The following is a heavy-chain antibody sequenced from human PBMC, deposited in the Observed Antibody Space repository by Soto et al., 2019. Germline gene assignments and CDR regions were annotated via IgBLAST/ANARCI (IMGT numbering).Heavy chain of an antibody. CDR2: IYPCDSDT. Sequence: GESLKISCKGSGFSFTSYWIGWVRQMPGKGLEWMGIIYPCDSDTRYSPSFQGQVTISADKSISTAYLQWSSLKASDTAMYYCARHGGAKVLLWYRGLKRRYYYGMDVWGQGTTLIVSS. CDR3: ARHGGAKVLLWYRGLKRRYYYGMDV. D-gene: IGHD3-10*01. CDR1: GFSFTSYW. J-gene: IGHJ6*01. V-gene: IGHV5-51*01.